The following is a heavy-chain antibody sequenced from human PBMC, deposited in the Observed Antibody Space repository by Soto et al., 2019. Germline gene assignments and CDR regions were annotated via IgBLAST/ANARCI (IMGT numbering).Heavy chain of an antibody. J-gene: IGHJ6*02. CDR2: ISSSGSTI. CDR3: AREARQLSYMDV. CDR1: GFTFSSYE. D-gene: IGHD5-18*01. V-gene: IGHV3-48*03. Sequence: GGSLRLSCAASGFTFSSYEMNWVRQAPGKGLEWVSYISSSGSTIYYADSVKGRFTISRDNAKNSLYLQMNSLRAEDTAVYYCAREARQLSYMDVWGQGTTVTAP.